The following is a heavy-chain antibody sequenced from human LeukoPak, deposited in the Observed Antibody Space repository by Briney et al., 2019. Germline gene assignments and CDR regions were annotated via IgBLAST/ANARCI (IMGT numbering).Heavy chain of an antibody. Sequence: PSETLSLTCTVSGGSISSYYWSWIRQPPGKGLEWIGYIYTSGSTNYNPSLKSRVTMSVDTSKNQFSLKLSSVTAADTAVYYCARSQYSGSYNFDYWGQGTLVTVSS. CDR2: IYTSGST. V-gene: IGHV4-4*08. CDR3: ARSQYSGSYNFDY. D-gene: IGHD1-26*01. CDR1: GGSISSYY. J-gene: IGHJ4*02.